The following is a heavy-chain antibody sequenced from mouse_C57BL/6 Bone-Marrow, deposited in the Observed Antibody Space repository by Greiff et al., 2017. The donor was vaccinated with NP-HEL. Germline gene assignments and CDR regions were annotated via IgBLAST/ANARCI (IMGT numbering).Heavy chain of an antibody. CDR2: ISYDGSN. CDR3: AREGGYYGSPFAY. Sequence: EVQLQQSGPGLVKPSQSLSITCYVTGYSIISGYYWNWIRQFPGNKLEWMAYISYDGSNNYNPSLKNRISITRDISKNQFFLKLTSVTTEDTATYYCAREGGYYGSPFAYWGQGTLVTVSA. D-gene: IGHD1-1*01. CDR1: GYSIISGYY. J-gene: IGHJ3*01. V-gene: IGHV3-6*01.